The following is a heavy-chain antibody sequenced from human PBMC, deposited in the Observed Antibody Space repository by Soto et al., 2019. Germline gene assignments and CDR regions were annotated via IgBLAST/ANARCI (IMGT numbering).Heavy chain of an antibody. D-gene: IGHD5-12*01. CDR2: ISWNSGSI. Sequence: GGSLRLSCAASGFTFDDYAMHWVRQAPGKGLEWVSGISWNSGSIGYADSVKGRFTISRDNAKNSLYLQMNSLRAEDTALYYCAKDLEATATHYFDYWGQGTLVTVSS. V-gene: IGHV3-9*01. J-gene: IGHJ4*02. CDR3: AKDLEATATHYFDY. CDR1: GFTFDDYA.